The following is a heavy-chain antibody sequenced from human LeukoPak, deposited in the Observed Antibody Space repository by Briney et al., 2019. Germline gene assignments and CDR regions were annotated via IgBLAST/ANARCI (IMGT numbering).Heavy chain of an antibody. CDR1: GFPFSRYS. CDR3: ARVVCGFGQLGPRCYFDY. J-gene: IGHJ4*02. Sequence: GGSLRLSCAASGFPFSRYSMNWGRRAPGKGLEWGSCITSRGSTIYYADSVKGRFTISRDNAKNSLYLQMNSLRAEDTAVYYCARVVCGFGQLGPRCYFDYWGQGTLVTVSS. D-gene: IGHD2-2*01. V-gene: IGHV3-48*04. CDR2: ITSRGSTI.